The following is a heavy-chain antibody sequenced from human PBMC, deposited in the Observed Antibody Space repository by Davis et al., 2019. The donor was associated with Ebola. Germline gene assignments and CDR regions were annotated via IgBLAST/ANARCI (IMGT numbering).Heavy chain of an antibody. Sequence: ASVKVSCKASGYTFTSYYMHWVRQAPGQGLEWMGIINPSGGSTSYAQKFQGRVTMTRDTSTSTVYMELSSLRSEDTAVYYCARDSLRLLYYYYGMDVWGKGTTVTVSS. CDR2: INPSGGST. CDR1: GYTFTSYY. J-gene: IGHJ6*04. V-gene: IGHV1-46*01. CDR3: ARDSLRLLYYYYGMDV. D-gene: IGHD3-3*01.